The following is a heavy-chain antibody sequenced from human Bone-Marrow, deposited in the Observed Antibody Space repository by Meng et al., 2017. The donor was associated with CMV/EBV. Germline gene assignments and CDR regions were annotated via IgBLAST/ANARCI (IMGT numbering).Heavy chain of an antibody. CDR3: AREGVYAILGSWFDP. D-gene: IGHD2-8*01. J-gene: IGHJ5*02. V-gene: IGHV4-30-4*08. CDR2: IYCSGST. CDR1: GSISRGDYF. Sequence: GSISRGDYFWSCLRPPPGTGLAWIGYIYCSGSTYYTPSLKSRVTISVDTSKNQFSLKLSSVTAADTAVYYCAREGVYAILGSWFDPWGQGTLVTVSS.